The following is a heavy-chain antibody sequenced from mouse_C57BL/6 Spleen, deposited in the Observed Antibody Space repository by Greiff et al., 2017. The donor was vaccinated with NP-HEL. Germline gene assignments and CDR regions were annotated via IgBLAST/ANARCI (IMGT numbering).Heavy chain of an antibody. V-gene: IGHV14-2*01. D-gene: IGHD1-1*01. J-gene: IGHJ1*03. Sequence: VHVKQSGAELVKPGASVKLSCTASGFNIKDYYMHWVKQRTEQGLEWIGRIDPEDGETKYAPKFQGKATITADTSSNTAYLQLSSLTSEDTAVYYCALPHYYGSSYRYFDVWGTGTTVTVSS. CDR2: IDPEDGET. CDR3: ALPHYYGSSYRYFDV. CDR1: GFNIKDYY.